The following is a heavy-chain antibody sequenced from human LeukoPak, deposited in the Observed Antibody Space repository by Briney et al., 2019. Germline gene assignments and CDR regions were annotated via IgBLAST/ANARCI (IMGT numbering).Heavy chain of an antibody. CDR1: CGSLSSSSYY. CDR3: ARENGYTYDY. CDR2: IYYSGST. J-gene: IGHJ4*02. V-gene: IGHV4-61*01. D-gene: IGHD5-18*01. Sequence: SETLSLTCTVSCGSLSSSSYYWTWIRQPPGKGLEWIGSIYYSGSTNYNPSLKTRVTISVDTSKHQFPLMLRSVTAAHTALYHCARENGYTYDYWGQGTLVTVSS.